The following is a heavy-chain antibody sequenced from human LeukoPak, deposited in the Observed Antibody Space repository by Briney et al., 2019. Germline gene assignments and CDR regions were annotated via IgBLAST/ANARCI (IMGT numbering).Heavy chain of an antibody. CDR3: ARRYCSTTSCPLDY. CDR2: IWYDGSNK. Sequence: GGSLSLPCAASGFSFNSYAMHLVRQAPGKGLEGVAIIWYDGSNKYYADSVKGRFTISRYNSKNTLYLQMNSLRAEDTAVYYCARRYCSTTSCPLDYWGQGTLVTVSS. J-gene: IGHJ4*02. D-gene: IGHD2-2*01. V-gene: IGHV3-30*02. CDR1: GFSFNSYA.